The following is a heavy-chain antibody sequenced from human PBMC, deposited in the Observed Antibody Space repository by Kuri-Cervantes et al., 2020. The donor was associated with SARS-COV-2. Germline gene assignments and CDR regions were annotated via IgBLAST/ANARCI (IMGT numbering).Heavy chain of an antibody. CDR2: IYYDGST. CDR1: GGSISSYY. J-gene: IGHJ4*01. V-gene: IGHV4-59*01. Sequence: SETLSLTCTVSGGSISSYYWSWIRQPPGKGLEWIGHIYYDGSTNSKTSLKGRVTISLDTSKNQFSLKVDSVTAADTAGYYCARASTSFDDWGHGTLVTVSS. CDR3: ARASTSFDD.